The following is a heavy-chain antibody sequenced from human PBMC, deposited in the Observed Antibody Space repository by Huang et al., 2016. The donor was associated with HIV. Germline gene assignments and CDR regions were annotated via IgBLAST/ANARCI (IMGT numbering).Heavy chain of an antibody. V-gene: IGHV4-61*01. CDR3: ARVDLLLGKYGDYEENAFDI. Sequence: QVQLQESGPGLVKPSETLSLTCTVSGGSVSSGSYYWSWIRQPPGKGLEWIGYIYYSGSTNYNPLLKSRVTISVDTSKNQFSLKLSSGTAADTAVYYWARVDLLLGKYGDYEENAFDIWGQGTMVTVSS. D-gene: IGHD4-17*01. J-gene: IGHJ3*02. CDR1: GGSVSSGSYY. CDR2: IYYSGST.